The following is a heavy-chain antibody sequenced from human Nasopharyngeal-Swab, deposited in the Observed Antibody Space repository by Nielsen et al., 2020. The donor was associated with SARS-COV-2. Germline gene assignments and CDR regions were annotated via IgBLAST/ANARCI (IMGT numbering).Heavy chain of an antibody. D-gene: IGHD3-3*01. V-gene: IGHV1-3*01. CDR2: INAGNGNT. Sequence: WWRQAPGQRLEWMGWINAGNGNTKYSQKFQGRVTITRDTSASTAYMELSSLRSEDTAVYYCSTIFGVVSPFYWGQGTLVTVSS. CDR3: STIFGVVSPFY. J-gene: IGHJ4*02.